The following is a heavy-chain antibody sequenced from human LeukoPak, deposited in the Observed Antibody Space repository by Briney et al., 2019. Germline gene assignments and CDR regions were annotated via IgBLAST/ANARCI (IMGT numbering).Heavy chain of an antibody. CDR3: ARGNSASEIYHYLNWFDP. CDR2: ISANNGYT. V-gene: IGHV1-18*04. D-gene: IGHD4-23*01. J-gene: IGHJ5*02. CDR1: GYTFTSNG. Sequence: ASVKVSCKASGYTFTSNGVTWVRQPPGPGLEWMGWISANNGYTNYAQKFQGRVTLTTDTSTSTAYMELRSLRSDDTAVYYCARGNSASEIYHYLNWFDPWGQGTLVTVSS.